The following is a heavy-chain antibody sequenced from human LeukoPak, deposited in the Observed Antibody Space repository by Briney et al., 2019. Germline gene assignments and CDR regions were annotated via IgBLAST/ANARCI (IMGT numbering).Heavy chain of an antibody. D-gene: IGHD5-24*01. J-gene: IGHJ4*02. CDR2: ISSSSSYI. V-gene: IGHV3-21*04. CDR1: GFTFSSYS. Sequence: GGSLRLSCAASGFTFSSYSMNWVRQAPGKGLEWVSSISSSSSYIYYADSVKGRFTISRDNAKNSLYLQMNSLRAEDTAVYYCAREPVATTYFDYWGQGTLVTVSS. CDR3: AREPVATTYFDY.